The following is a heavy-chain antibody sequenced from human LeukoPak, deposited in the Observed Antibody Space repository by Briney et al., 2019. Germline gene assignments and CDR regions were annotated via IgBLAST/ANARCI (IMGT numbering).Heavy chain of an antibody. V-gene: IGHV3-23*01. CDR1: GFTFSSYA. Sequence: PGGSLRLSCAASGFTFSSYAMSWVRQAPGKGLEWVSAISGSGGSTYYADSVKGRFTISRDNSKNTLYLQMNSLRAEDTAVYYCARDGRYCTSNSCYGAYWGQGSLVTVSS. CDR3: ARDGRYCTSNSCYGAY. D-gene: IGHD2-2*01. J-gene: IGHJ4*02. CDR2: ISGSGGST.